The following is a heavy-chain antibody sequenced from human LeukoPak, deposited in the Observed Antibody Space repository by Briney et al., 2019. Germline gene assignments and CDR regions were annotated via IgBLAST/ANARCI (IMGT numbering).Heavy chain of an antibody. Sequence: SETLSLTCTVSGGSISSGGYCWSWIRQPPGKGLEWIGYIYYSGSTNYNPPLKSRVTISVDTSKNQFSLKLASVTAADTAVYYCARVDDSSGYLKSDYWGQGTLVTVSS. V-gene: IGHV4-61*08. CDR2: IYYSGST. J-gene: IGHJ4*02. CDR3: ARVDDSSGYLKSDY. D-gene: IGHD3-22*01. CDR1: GGSISSGGYC.